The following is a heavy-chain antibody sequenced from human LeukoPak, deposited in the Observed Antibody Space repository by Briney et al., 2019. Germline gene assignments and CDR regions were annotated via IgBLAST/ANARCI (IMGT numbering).Heavy chain of an antibody. J-gene: IGHJ4*02. CDR1: GGSISSSSYY. Sequence: LSLTCTVSGGSISSSSYYWGWVRQAPGKGLEWVSYISISGSTIYYADSVKGRFTISRDNAKNSLYLQMNSLRAEDTAVYYCAGFDYYGSESYYNHFDSWGQGTLVTVSS. D-gene: IGHD3-10*01. CDR2: ISISGSTI. V-gene: IGHV3-48*03. CDR3: AGFDYYGSESYYNHFDS.